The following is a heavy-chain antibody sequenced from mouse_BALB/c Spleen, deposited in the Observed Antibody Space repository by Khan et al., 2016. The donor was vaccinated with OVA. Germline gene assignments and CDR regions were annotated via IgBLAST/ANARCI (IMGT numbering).Heavy chain of an antibody. CDR1: GYTFTDYI. D-gene: IGHD1-1*01. Sequence: QVQLQQSVPELVNPGASLTVSCKASGYTFTDYIIGWVKQSTRQGIEWIGDILPGSGTPYYNEKFKDKATLTADKSYNTSYMQLSSLTSEDAAVYFCARGGYSVISYWGQGTLVTVSA. J-gene: IGHJ3*01. V-gene: IGHV1-77*01. CDR2: ILPGSGTP. CDR3: ARGGYSVISY.